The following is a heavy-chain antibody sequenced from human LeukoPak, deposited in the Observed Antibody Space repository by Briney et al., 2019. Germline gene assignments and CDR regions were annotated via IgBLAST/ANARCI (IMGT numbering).Heavy chain of an antibody. D-gene: IGHD4-17*01. J-gene: IGHJ3*01. V-gene: IGHV3-23*01. Sequence: PGGSLRLSCVASGFTFSRYAMIWVRQAPGKGLEWVSAIVAGGGGKYADSVKDRFTVSRDNSKNTLYLQMNGLTAEDTAVYFCARDPNGDYIGAFDFRGQGTRVTVSS. CDR2: IVAGGGG. CDR3: ARDPNGDYIGAFDF. CDR1: GFTFSRYA.